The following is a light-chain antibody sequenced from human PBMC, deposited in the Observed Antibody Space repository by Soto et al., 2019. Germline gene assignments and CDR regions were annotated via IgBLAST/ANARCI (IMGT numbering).Light chain of an antibody. CDR1: QTISSW. J-gene: IGKJ1*01. CDR2: KAS. CDR3: QQYNSFST. V-gene: IGKV1-5*03. Sequence: DIQMTQSPSTLSGSVGDRVTITCRASQTISSWLAWYQQKPGKAPKLLIYKASTLKSGVPSRFSGSGSGTDFTLTITSLQPDDFATYYCQQYNSFSTFGQGTKGDIK.